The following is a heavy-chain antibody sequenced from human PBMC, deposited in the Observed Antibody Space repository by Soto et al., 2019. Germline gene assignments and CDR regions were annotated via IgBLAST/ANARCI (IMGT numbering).Heavy chain of an antibody. CDR2: INDSGDRT. CDR1: GFTFSSYA. J-gene: IGHJ4*02. CDR3: AKGSRGYYGSTNYYYFDS. Sequence: EVQLLESGGGLVQPGGSLRLSCAASGFTFSSYAMSWVRQAPGKGLEWVSGINDSGDRTYYADSVKGRFTISRDNSKNPLFLHMNSLRAEDTALYYCAKGSRGYYGSTNYYYFDSWGQGTPVTVSS. V-gene: IGHV3-23*01. D-gene: IGHD3-22*01.